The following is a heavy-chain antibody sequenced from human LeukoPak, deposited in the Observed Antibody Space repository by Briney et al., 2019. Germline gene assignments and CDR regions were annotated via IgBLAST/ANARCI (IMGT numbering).Heavy chain of an antibody. J-gene: IGHJ4*02. Sequence: PSETLSLTCTVSGVSISSYYWSWIRQPPGKGLEWIGYIFYSGNTIYNPSLRSRVTISADTSKNHFSLRLRSVTAADTAVYYCARLAAISGSDYPDDWGQGTLVTVPS. CDR2: IFYSGNT. CDR3: ARLAAISGSDYPDD. V-gene: IGHV4-59*08. CDR1: GVSISSYY. D-gene: IGHD1-26*01.